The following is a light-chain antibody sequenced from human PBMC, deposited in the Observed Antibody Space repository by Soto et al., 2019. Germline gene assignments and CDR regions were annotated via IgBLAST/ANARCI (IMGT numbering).Light chain of an antibody. CDR3: QSYDSSLSGWGV. J-gene: IGLJ1*01. CDR2: GNS. CDR1: SSNIGAGYD. Sequence: VLTQPPSVSGAPGQRVTISCTGSSSNIGAGYDVHWYQQLPGTAPKLLIYGNSNRPSGVPDRFSGSKSGTSASLAITGLQAEDEADYYCQSYDSSLSGWGVFGTGTKVT. V-gene: IGLV1-40*01.